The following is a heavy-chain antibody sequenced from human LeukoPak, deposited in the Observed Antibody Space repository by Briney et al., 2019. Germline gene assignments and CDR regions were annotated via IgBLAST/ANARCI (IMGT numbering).Heavy chain of an antibody. CDR1: GFDFGEDY. V-gene: IGHV3-11*01. CDR2: ISGTGSII. Sequence: PGGSLRLSCSTSGFDFGEDYMAWIRQSPGKGLEWISSISGTGSIIYYRDSVKGRFTISRDNAKNSLYLQMNSLRAEDTALYYCAKDIEPMVRGGYFDYWGQGTLVTVSS. J-gene: IGHJ4*02. CDR3: AKDIEPMVRGGYFDY. D-gene: IGHD3-10*01.